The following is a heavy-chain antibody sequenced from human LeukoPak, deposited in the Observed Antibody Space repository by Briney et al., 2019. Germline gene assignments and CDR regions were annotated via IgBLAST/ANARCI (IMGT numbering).Heavy chain of an antibody. D-gene: IGHD2-15*01. J-gene: IGHJ4*02. CDR3: AKWTVISGYYHIDY. CDR2: IKEDGGVK. Sequence: GGSLRLSCAASGFTLTNYWMTWVRQAPGKGLEWVANIKEDGGVKYYMDSVKGRFTISRDNAKNSQYLQMNSLRAEDTAVYYCAKWTVISGYYHIDYWGQGTLVTVSS. CDR1: GFTLTNYW. V-gene: IGHV3-7*01.